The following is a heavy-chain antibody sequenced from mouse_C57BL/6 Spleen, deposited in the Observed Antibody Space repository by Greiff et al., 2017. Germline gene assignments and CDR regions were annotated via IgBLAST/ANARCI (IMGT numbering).Heavy chain of an antibody. CDR3: ARDQGNWDGYFDY. CDR1: GFTFSDYY. V-gene: IGHV5-16*01. D-gene: IGHD4-1*01. J-gene: IGHJ2*01. CDR2: INYDGSST. Sequence: EVQRVVSEGGLVQPGSSMKLSCTASGFTFSDYYMAWVRQVPEKGLEWVANINYDGSSTYYLDSLKSRFIISRDNAKNILYLQMSSLKSEDTATYYCARDQGNWDGYFDYWGQGTTLTVSS.